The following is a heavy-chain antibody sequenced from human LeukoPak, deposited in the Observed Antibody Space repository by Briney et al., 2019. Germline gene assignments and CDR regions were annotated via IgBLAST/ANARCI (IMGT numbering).Heavy chain of an antibody. CDR3: AKGPSTWEY. CDR1: GFAFTTDA. D-gene: IGHD1-26*01. J-gene: IGHJ4*02. V-gene: IGHV3-23*01. Sequence: GRSLRLSCAASGFAFTTDAMSWVRQAPGKGLEWVSAISPGGGSTYYADSVKGRFTISRDNFKNTLYLEMNSLKGEDTAMYYCAKGPSTWEYWGQGTLVTVSS. CDR2: ISPGGGST.